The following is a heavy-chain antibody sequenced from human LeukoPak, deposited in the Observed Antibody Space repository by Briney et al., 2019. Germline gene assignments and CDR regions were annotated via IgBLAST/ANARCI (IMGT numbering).Heavy chain of an antibody. Sequence: SETLSLTCTVSGGSISTYYWSWIRQPPGKGLEWIGYVYFSGCTNYNPSLKSLVTISVDTSRNQFSLKLSSVTAADTAVYYCARDPTLRYFDWLFRGDAFDIWGEGTMVTLSS. CDR3: ARDPTLRYFDWLFRGDAFDI. CDR1: GGSISTYY. J-gene: IGHJ3*02. D-gene: IGHD3-9*01. V-gene: IGHV4-59*12. CDR2: VYFSGCT.